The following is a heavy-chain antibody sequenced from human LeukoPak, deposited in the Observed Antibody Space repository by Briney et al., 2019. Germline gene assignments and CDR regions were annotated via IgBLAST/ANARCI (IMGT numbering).Heavy chain of an antibody. J-gene: IGHJ4*02. Sequence: GESLKISCKGSGYSFTSYWIAWVRQMPGKGLEWMGIIYPGDSDTRYSPSFQGQVTISADKSISTAYLQWGSLKASDTAMYYCARQTYYYDNSGYFAYWGQGTLVTVSS. CDR2: IYPGDSDT. D-gene: IGHD3-22*01. V-gene: IGHV5-51*01. CDR3: ARQTYYYDNSGYFAY. CDR1: GYSFTSYW.